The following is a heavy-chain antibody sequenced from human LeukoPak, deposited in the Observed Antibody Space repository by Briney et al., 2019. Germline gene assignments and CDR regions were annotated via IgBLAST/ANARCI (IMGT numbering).Heavy chain of an antibody. J-gene: IGHJ6*03. CDR1: GGSFSSSSYY. Sequence: SETLSLTCTVSGGSFSSSSYYWGWIRQPPGKGLEWIGSIYYSGSTYYNPSLKSRVTISVDTSKNQFSLKLSSVTAADTAVYFCARDWGVGGRPGYMDVWGKGTTVTVSS. CDR2: IYYSGST. CDR3: ARDWGVGGRPGYMDV. D-gene: IGHD6-6*01. V-gene: IGHV4-39*07.